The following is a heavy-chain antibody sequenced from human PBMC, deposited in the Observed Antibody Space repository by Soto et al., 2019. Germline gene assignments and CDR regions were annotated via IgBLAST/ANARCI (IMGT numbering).Heavy chain of an antibody. CDR2: IYYSGST. J-gene: IGHJ3*02. Sequence: WETLSLTCTVSDESGCPGIYYWGWIRQPPGKGLEWIGYIYYSGSTNYNPSLKSRVTISVDTSKNQFSLKLSSVTAADTAVYYCARDRSPTHHDAFDIWGQGTMVTVSS. CDR1: DESGCPGIYY. V-gene: IGHV4-61*01. CDR3: ARDRSPTHHDAFDI.